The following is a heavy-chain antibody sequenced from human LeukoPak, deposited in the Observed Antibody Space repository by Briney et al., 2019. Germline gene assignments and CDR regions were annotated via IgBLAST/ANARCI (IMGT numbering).Heavy chain of an antibody. D-gene: IGHD1-26*01. J-gene: IGHJ4*02. CDR2: INPNSGGT. CDR3: ARVWGSGSYYSLDY. CDR1: GYTFTGYY. Sequence: ASVKVSCKASGYTFTGYYMHWVRQAPGQGLEWMGWINPNSGGTNYAQKFQGRVTMTRDTSISTAYMELSRLRSDDTAVYYCARVWGSGSYYSLDYWGQGTLVTVSS. V-gene: IGHV1-2*02.